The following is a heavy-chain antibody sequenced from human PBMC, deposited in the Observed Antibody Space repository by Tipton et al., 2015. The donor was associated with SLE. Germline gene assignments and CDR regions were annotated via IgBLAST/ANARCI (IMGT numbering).Heavy chain of an antibody. J-gene: IGHJ4*02. Sequence: TLSLTCAVYGGSFSGYYWNWIRQPPGKGLEWIGEISHSGSTYYNPSLKSRVTISVDTSKNQFSLKLSSVTAADTAVYYCARHAVTFYDFWSGYRTPFYFDYWGQGTLVTVSS. CDR2: ISHSGST. D-gene: IGHD3-3*01. CDR1: GGSFSGYY. V-gene: IGHV4-34*01. CDR3: ARHAVTFYDFWSGYRTPFYFDY.